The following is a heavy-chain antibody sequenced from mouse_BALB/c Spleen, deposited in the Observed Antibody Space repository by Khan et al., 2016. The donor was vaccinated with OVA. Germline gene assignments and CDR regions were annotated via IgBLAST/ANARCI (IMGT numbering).Heavy chain of an antibody. Sequence: VQLQQSGGGLVRPGGSLKLSCAASGFSFTTYTMSWVRQTPEKRLEWVATINSGSTYTYYPDSVKGRFTISRDNAKNTLYLQMSSLKSEDTAMYYCTRDGNYAHWYFDVWGAGTTVTVSS. J-gene: IGHJ1*01. CDR3: TRDGNYAHWYFDV. CDR1: GFSFTTYT. V-gene: IGHV5-6-4*01. D-gene: IGHD2-1*01. CDR2: INSGSTYT.